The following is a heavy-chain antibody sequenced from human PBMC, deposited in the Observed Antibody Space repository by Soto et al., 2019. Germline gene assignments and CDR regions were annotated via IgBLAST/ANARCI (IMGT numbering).Heavy chain of an antibody. CDR3: AGMICEAAFDI. V-gene: IGHV1-2*04. CDR2: INPNSGGT. D-gene: IGHD3-22*01. Sequence: GASVKVSCRASGYTFTGYYMHWVRQAPGQGLEWMGWINPNSGGTNYAQKFQGWVTMTRDTSISTAYMELSRLRSDDTAVYYCAGMICEAAFDIWGQGTMVTVSS. J-gene: IGHJ3*02. CDR1: GYTFTGYY.